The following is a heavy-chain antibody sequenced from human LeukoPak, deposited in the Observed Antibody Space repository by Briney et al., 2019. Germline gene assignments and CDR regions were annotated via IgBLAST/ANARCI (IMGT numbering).Heavy chain of an antibody. CDR2: IYYSGST. Sequence: SETLSLTCTVSSGSITNYYWSWLRQPPGKGLEWIGFIYYSGSTNYNPSLKSRVTISVDTSKNQFSLKLSSVPAPDTAVYYCARLWSTDCSGGTCPHQPNYWGQGILVTVSS. CDR1: SGSITNYY. D-gene: IGHD2-15*01. V-gene: IGHV4-59*08. CDR3: ARLWSTDCSGGTCPHQPNY. J-gene: IGHJ4*02.